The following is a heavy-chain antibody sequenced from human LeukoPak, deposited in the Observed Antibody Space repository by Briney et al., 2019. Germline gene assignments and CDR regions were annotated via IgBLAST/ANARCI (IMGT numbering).Heavy chain of an antibody. CDR3: ARVGYTDSWYSSPPFDY. CDR2: IYSGGST. CDR1: GFTVSSNY. J-gene: IGHJ4*02. Sequence: GGSLRLSCAVSGFTVSSNYMSWVRQAPGKGLEWVSIIYSGGSTYYADSLKGRFTISRDNSKNILYLQMNSLRAEDTALYYCARVGYTDSWYSSPPFDYWGQGTLVTVSS. D-gene: IGHD6-13*01. V-gene: IGHV3-66*01.